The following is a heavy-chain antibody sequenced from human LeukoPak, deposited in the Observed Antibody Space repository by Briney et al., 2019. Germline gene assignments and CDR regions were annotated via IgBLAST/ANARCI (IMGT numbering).Heavy chain of an antibody. CDR3: ARGSGSEFFDY. CDR2: IYYSGST. Sequence: SETLSLTCTVSGGSISSSSYYWGWIRQPPGKGLEWIGSIYYSGSTYYNPSLKSRVTISVDTSKNQFSLKLSSVTAADTAVYYCARGSGSEFFDYWGQGTLVTVSS. D-gene: IGHD3-10*01. CDR1: GGSISSSSYY. J-gene: IGHJ4*02. V-gene: IGHV4-39*07.